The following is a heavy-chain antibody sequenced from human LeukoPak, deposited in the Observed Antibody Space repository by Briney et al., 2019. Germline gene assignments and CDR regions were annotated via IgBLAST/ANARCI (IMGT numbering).Heavy chain of an antibody. D-gene: IGHD4-17*01. Sequence: PGGSLRLSCAASGFTFSSYGMHWVRQAPGKGLEWVAFIQNDGNEKYYADSVKGRYTISRDNSKNTLYLQMNSLRTEETADYYCAKRGTVTSNFEYWGQGTLVTVSS. V-gene: IGHV3-30*02. CDR3: AKRGTVTSNFEY. CDR1: GFTFSSYG. CDR2: IQNDGNEK. J-gene: IGHJ4*02.